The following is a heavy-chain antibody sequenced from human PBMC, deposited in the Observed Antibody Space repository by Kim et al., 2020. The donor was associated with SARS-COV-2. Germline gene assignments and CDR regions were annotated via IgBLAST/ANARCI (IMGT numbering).Heavy chain of an antibody. Sequence: SVKVSCKASGGTFSSYAISWVRQAPGQGLEWMGGIIPIVGTANYAQKFQGRVTITSDESTSTAYMELSSLRSEDTAVYYCASSPPSGQGDGWGQGTLVTVSS. CDR1: GGTFSSYA. CDR2: IIPIVGTA. CDR3: ASSPPSGQGDG. D-gene: IGHD2-15*01. V-gene: IGHV1-69*13. J-gene: IGHJ4*02.